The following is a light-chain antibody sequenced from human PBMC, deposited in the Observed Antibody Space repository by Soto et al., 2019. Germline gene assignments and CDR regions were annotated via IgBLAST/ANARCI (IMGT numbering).Light chain of an antibody. CDR3: SSYKSDSSYV. Sequence: QSALTQPASVSGSPRQSITISCTGTSSDVGLYDYVSWYQQHPGKAPQLMIYAVSNRPSGVSNRFSASKSGNTASLFISGLQAEDEADYYCSSYKSDSSYVFGSGTKVTVL. V-gene: IGLV2-14*01. CDR1: SSDVGLYDY. J-gene: IGLJ1*01. CDR2: AVS.